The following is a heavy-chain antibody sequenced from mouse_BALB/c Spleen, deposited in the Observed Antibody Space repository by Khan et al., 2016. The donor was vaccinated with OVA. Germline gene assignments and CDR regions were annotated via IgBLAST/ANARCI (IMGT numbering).Heavy chain of an antibody. D-gene: IGHD2-10*01. J-gene: IGHJ4*01. CDR1: GFSLTNYG. Sequence: VQLQESGPGLAAPSQRLSITCTISGFSLTNYGVHWVRQTPGKGLEWLVVIWNDGTTTYNSALNFRLTITNDNSQSQVFLKKKSLQNYDPGSYCCARQPYYHYNVMGYWGQGTSVTVSS. CDR2: IWNDGTT. CDR3: ARQPYYHYNVMGY. V-gene: IGHV2-6-1*01.